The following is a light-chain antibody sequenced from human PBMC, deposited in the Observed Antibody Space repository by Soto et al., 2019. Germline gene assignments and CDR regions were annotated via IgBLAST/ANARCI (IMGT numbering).Light chain of an antibody. CDR1: QSVGTT. Sequence: EIVLTQSPATVSLSPGERATLSCRASQSVGTTLAWYQQKAGQAPRLLINDASNTATAIPARFSGSGSGTDFTLTISSLAPEDFAVYYCQQRQARPLTFGGGTKVEI. J-gene: IGKJ4*01. CDR2: DAS. V-gene: IGKV3-11*01. CDR3: QQRQARPLT.